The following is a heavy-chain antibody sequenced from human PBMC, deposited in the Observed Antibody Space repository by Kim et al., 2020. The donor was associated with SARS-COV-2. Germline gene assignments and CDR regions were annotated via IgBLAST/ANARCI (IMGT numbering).Heavy chain of an antibody. CDR3: AGLISSSGEIDY. J-gene: IGHJ4*02. Sequence: NYNPSLKSRVTISVDTSKNQFSLKLSCVTAADTAVYYCAGLISSSGEIDYWGQGTLVTVSS. D-gene: IGHD6-6*01. V-gene: IGHV4-4*09.